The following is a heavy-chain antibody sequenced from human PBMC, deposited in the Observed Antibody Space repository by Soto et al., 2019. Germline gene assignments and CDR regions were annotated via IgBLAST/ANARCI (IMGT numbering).Heavy chain of an antibody. CDR3: ARGTAARNRIKFDY. D-gene: IGHD6-6*01. V-gene: IGHV4-34*01. Sequence: PSETMSLTCAVYGGSFSGYDWSWIRQPPGKGLEWIGEINHSGSTNYNPSLKSRVTISVDTSKNQFSLKLSSVTAADTAVYYCARGTAARNRIKFDYWGQGTLVTVSS. J-gene: IGHJ4*02. CDR1: GGSFSGYD. CDR2: INHSGST.